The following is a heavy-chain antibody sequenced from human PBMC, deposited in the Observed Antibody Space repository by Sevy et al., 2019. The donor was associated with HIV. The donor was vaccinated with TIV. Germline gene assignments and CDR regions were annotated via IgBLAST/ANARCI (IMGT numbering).Heavy chain of an antibody. CDR3: ARDYDFWNRSNWFDS. J-gene: IGHJ5*01. V-gene: IGHV1-69*13. Sequence: ASVKVSCKASGGTFSSYAISWVRQAPGQGLEWMGGIIPIFGTANYAQKFQGRVTITADESTSTAYMELSSLRSEDTAVYYCARDYDFWNRSNWFDSWGQGTLVTVSS. D-gene: IGHD3-3*01. CDR2: IIPIFGTA. CDR1: GGTFSSYA.